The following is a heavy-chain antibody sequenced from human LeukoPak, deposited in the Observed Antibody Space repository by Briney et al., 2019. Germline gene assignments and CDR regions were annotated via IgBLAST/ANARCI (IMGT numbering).Heavy chain of an antibody. CDR2: INKDGSRK. D-gene: IGHD5-18*01. V-gene: IGHV3-7*04. Sequence: GGSLRLSCAAYGFTFSNYWMSWVRQVPGKGLEWVANINKDGSRKPYVDSVKGRFSISRDNAKNSLYLEMNSLRAEDTAVYFCARGWIQLWPFDSWGQGTLVTVSS. CDR3: ARGWIQLWPFDS. CDR1: GFTFSNYW. J-gene: IGHJ4*02.